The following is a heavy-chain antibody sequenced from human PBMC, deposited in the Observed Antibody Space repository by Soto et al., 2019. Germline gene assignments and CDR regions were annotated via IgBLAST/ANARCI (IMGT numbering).Heavy chain of an antibody. Sequence: QERLVQSGAEVRKPGSSVKVSCKVTGGTSTRYAITWVRQAPVQGLEWMGGIVPMLGTSKYAQKFQGRVTITADTSTNIAYMELRSLRSEDTAVYYCNRGSEYDFWSGYLWGQGTLVSVSS. CDR3: NRGSEYDFWSGYL. V-gene: IGHV1-69*06. CDR1: GGTSTRYA. CDR2: IVPMLGTS. D-gene: IGHD3-3*01. J-gene: IGHJ4*02.